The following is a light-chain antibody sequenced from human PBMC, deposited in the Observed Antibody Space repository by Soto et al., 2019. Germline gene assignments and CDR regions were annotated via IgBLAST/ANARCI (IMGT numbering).Light chain of an antibody. CDR2: DSS. CDR3: QQYGRPPKT. J-gene: IGKJ1*01. V-gene: IGKV3-20*01. Sequence: EIVLTQSPGTLSLSPGERATLSCRASQSVSNNYLAWYQQKPGQAPRLLIYDSSIRATGIPDRFSGSGSGTDFTLTISRLEPEDFAVYFCQQYGRPPKTFGLGTKVDIK. CDR1: QSVSNNY.